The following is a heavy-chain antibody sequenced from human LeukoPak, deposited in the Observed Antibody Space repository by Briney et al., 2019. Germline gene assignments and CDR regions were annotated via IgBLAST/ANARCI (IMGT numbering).Heavy chain of an antibody. Sequence: PGRSLRLSCAASGFIFTTHWMSWVRQAPGKGLEWVANINQDGSEKYYVDSVKGRFTISRDNAKNSLFLQMNSLRAEDTAVYFCVRSVGSNTLWGQGTLVTVSS. J-gene: IGHJ4*02. V-gene: IGHV3-7*01. CDR2: INQDGSEK. CDR1: GFIFTTHW. CDR3: VRSVGSNTL. D-gene: IGHD4-23*01.